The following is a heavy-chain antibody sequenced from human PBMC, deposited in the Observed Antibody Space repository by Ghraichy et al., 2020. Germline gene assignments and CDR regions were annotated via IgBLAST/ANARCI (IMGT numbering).Heavy chain of an antibody. CDR3: ARDYHYYYYYMDV. CDR2: IYYSGST. D-gene: IGHD3-16*02. V-gene: IGHV4-61*01. Sequence: SQTLSLTCTVSGGSVSSGSYYWSWIRQPPGKGLEWIGYIYYSGSTNYNPSLKSRVTISVDTSKNQFSLKLSSVTAADTAVYYCARDYHYYYYYMDVWGKGTTVTVSS. CDR1: GGSVSSGSYY. J-gene: IGHJ6*03.